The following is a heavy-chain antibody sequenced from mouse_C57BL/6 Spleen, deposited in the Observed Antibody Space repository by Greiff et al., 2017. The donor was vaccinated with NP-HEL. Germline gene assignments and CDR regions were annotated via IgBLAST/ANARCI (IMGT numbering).Heavy chain of an antibody. D-gene: IGHD1-1*01. J-gene: IGHJ4*01. Sequence: EVKLQQSGPELVKPGASVKISCKASGYTFTDYYMNWVKQSHGKSLEWIGDINPNNGGTSYNQKFKGKATLTVDKSSSTAYMELRSLTSEDSAVYYCARDYYGSSYGVMDYWGQGTSVTVSS. CDR2: INPNNGGT. CDR1: GYTFTDYY. V-gene: IGHV1-26*01. CDR3: ARDYYGSSYGVMDY.